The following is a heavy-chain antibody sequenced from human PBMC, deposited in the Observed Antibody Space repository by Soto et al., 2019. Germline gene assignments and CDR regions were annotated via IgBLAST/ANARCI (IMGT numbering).Heavy chain of an antibody. CDR3: ARRGSTVTVTN. Sequence: QVQLVESGGGLVKPGGSLRLSCAASGFTFSDYYMTWIRQAPGKGLEWISYISSAGGATSYADSVKGRFTVSRDNAKNSLFLHMNNLRAEDTAVSYCARRGSTVTVTNWGQGTLVTVSS. J-gene: IGHJ4*02. CDR2: ISSAGGAT. V-gene: IGHV3-11*01. CDR1: GFTFSDYY. D-gene: IGHD4-17*01.